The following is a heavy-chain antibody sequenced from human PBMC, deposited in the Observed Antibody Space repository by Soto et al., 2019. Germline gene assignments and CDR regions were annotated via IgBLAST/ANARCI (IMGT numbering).Heavy chain of an antibody. J-gene: IGHJ5*02. CDR1: GGSFHGYY. D-gene: IGHD3-10*01. V-gene: IGHV4-34*01. CDR2: INHSGSV. CDR3: ANGPQAGYYASGSFSPGAP. Sequence: QVQLQQWGAGVLTPSETLSLTCAVYGGSFHGYYWSWIRQPPGKGLEWIGEINHSGSVNFNPPFKSRFSISLDTHKTHMPLQLSFVSAADTVVFFCANGPQAGYYASGSFSPGAPGGQEPLVPVPS.